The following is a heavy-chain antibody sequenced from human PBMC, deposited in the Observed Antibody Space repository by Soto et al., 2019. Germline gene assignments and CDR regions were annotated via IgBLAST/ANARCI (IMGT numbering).Heavy chain of an antibody. CDR2: IKDGGST. Sequence: QVQLQQWGAGLLKPSETLSLTCAVNGGSLTGYYWSWIRQPPGKGLEWIGEIKDGGSTNYSPSLRGRVTISADTSKNQFSLRLKSVTAADTAVYFCARGQEGIVATHWDQGTLVTVSS. V-gene: IGHV4-34*01. CDR1: GGSLTGYY. J-gene: IGHJ4*02. CDR3: ARGQEGIVATH. D-gene: IGHD5-12*01.